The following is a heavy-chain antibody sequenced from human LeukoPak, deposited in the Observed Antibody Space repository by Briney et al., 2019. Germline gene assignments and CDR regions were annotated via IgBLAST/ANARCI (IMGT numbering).Heavy chain of an antibody. Sequence: GGSLRLSCAASGSTFDDYGMSWVRQAPGKGLEWVSGINWNGASTGYADSVKGRFTISRDNAKNSLYLQMIILRAEDTALYYCARDDCSGGSCLGPGYFDYWGQGTLVTVSS. V-gene: IGHV3-20*04. CDR2: INWNGAST. CDR1: GSTFDDYG. D-gene: IGHD2-15*01. CDR3: ARDDCSGGSCLGPGYFDY. J-gene: IGHJ4*02.